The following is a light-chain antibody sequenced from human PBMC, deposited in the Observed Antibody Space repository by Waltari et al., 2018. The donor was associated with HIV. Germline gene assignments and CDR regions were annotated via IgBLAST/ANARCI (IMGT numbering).Light chain of an antibody. J-gene: IGLJ2*01. CDR1: TSNIGRNY. Sequence: QSVLTQPPSTSGTPGQRVTISCSGSTSNIGRNYVYWYQQFPGKTPQLLIYRNDQRPSGVPDRFSGSKSGTSASLAISGLRSEDEADYYCAAWDDSLSGLVFGGGTKLTVL. CDR2: RND. CDR3: AAWDDSLSGLV. V-gene: IGLV1-47*01.